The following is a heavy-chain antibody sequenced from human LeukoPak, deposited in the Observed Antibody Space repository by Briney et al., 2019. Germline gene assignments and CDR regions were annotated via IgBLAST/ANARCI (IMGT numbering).Heavy chain of an antibody. CDR3: ATWGTISDPLGYYYYYMDV. V-gene: IGHV1-69*06. Sequence: SVKVSCKASGGTFSSYAISWVRQAPGQGLEWMGGIIPIFGTANYAQKFQGRVTITADKSTSTAYMELSSLRSEDTAVYYCATWGTISDPLGYYYYYMDVWGKGTTVTVSS. D-gene: IGHD3-9*01. CDR2: IIPIFGTA. CDR1: GGTFSSYA. J-gene: IGHJ6*03.